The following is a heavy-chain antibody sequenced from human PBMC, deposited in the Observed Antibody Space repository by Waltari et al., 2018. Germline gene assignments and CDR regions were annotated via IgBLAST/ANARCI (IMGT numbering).Heavy chain of an antibody. CDR3: AKDLGSGSYGEGDYFDY. V-gene: IGHV3-30*18. D-gene: IGHD1-26*01. CDR2: ISYDGSNK. J-gene: IGHJ4*02. CDR1: GFTFSSYG. Sequence: QVQLVESGGGVVQPGRSLRLSCAASGFTFSSYGLHWVRQAPAKGLEWVAVISYDGSNKYYADSVKGRFTISRDNSKNTLYLQMNSLRAEDTAVYYCAKDLGSGSYGEGDYFDYWGQGTLVTVSS.